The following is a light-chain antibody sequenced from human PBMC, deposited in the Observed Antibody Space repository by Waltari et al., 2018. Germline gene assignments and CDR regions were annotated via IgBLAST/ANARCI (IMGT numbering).Light chain of an antibody. CDR1: NSDVADYDY. CDR3: SSYARSSHVV. J-gene: IGLJ3*02. V-gene: IGLV2-8*01. CDR2: DVT. Sequence: QSALTQPPSASGSPGQSVTISCTGTNSDVADYDYVSWYQYHPGKAPKLLIYDVTKRPSGVPARCSGSRSGNTGSLTVSGLQAEEEADYYCSSYARSSHVVFGGGTKLTVL.